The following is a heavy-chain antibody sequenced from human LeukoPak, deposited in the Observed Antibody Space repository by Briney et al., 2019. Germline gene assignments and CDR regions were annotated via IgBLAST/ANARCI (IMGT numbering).Heavy chain of an antibody. V-gene: IGHV3-30-3*01. D-gene: IGHD6-6*01. CDR3: ARGIAAHTPWFDP. CDR1: GFTFSSYA. J-gene: IGHJ5*02. Sequence: GRSLRLSCAASGFTFSSYAMHWVRQAPGKGLEWVAVISYDGSNKYYADSVKGRFTISRENSKNTLYLQMNSLRAEDTAVYYCARGIAAHTPWFDPWGQGTLVTVSS. CDR2: ISYDGSNK.